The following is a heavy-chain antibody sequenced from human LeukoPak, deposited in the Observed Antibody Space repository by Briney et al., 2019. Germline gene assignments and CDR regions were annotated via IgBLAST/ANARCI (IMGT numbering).Heavy chain of an antibody. CDR1: GFTFSSYA. D-gene: IGHD3-9*01. CDR2: IGPNGAST. CDR3: VKDLTGTWSFDY. V-gene: IGHV3-64D*06. Sequence: GGSLRLSCAASGFTFSSYAMSWVRQAPGKGLEYVSSIGPNGASTLYADSVKGRFTISRDNSKNALYLRLTSLRLEDTALYYCVKDLTGTWSFDYWGQGTLVTVSS. J-gene: IGHJ4*02.